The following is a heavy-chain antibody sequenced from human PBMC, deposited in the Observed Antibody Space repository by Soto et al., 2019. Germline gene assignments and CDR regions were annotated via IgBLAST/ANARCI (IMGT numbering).Heavy chain of an antibody. Sequence: HPGGSLRLSCAASGFTFSSYSMNWVRQAPGKGLEWVSYISSSSSTIYYADSVKGRFTISRDNSKNSLYLQMNSLRAEDTAVYYCSKGGDYGEAYYYYYMDVWGKGTTVTVSS. J-gene: IGHJ6*03. CDR1: GFTFSSYS. D-gene: IGHD2-21*02. CDR3: SKGGDYGEAYYYYYMDV. CDR2: ISSSSSTI. V-gene: IGHV3-48*01.